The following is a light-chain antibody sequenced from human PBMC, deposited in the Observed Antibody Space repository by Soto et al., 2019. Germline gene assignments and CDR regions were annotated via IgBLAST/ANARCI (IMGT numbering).Light chain of an antibody. J-gene: IGKJ5*01. Sequence: DIQMTQSPSTLSASVGDRVTITCRASRGISRWLAWYQQKSGKAPKLLIYDASSLESGVPSRFSGSGSGTEFTLTISSLQPDDFATYYCQQYNSYSITFGQGTRLEIK. CDR3: QQYNSYSIT. CDR2: DAS. CDR1: RGISRW. V-gene: IGKV1-5*01.